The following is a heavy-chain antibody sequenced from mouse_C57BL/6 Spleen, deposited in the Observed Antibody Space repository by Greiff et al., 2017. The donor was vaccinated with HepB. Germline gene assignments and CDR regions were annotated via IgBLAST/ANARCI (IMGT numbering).Heavy chain of an antibody. CDR1: GFTFSDYY. CDR2: INYDGSST. Sequence: EVKLVESEGGLVQPGSSMKLSCTASGFTFSDYYMAWVRQVPEKGLEWVANINYDGSSTYYLDSLKSRFIISRDNAKNILYLQMSSLKSEDTATYYCARGQTLYWYFDVWGTGTTVTVSS. V-gene: IGHV5-16*01. CDR3: ARGQTLYWYFDV. J-gene: IGHJ1*03.